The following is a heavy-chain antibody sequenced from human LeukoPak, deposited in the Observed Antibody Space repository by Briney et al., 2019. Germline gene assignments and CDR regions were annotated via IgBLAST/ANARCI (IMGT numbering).Heavy chain of an antibody. V-gene: IGHV1-8*01. D-gene: IGHD3-10*01. J-gene: IGHJ6*02. CDR3: ARVRLLWFGELLSTRPDPPYYYYGMDV. CDR2: INPNRGNT. CDR1: AYTFTSYD. Sequence: SMKVSCKSSAYTFTSYDINWVRHPPGQGHGRMGLINPNRGNTSYAHKYQGRVTMTSNTSIATAYMELRSHRPKDTAMDYCARVRLLWFGELLSTRPDPPYYYYGMDVWGQGTTVTVSS.